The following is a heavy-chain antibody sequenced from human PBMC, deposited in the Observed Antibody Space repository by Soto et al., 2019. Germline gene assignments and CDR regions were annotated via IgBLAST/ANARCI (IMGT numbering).Heavy chain of an antibody. D-gene: IGHD3-3*01. CDR1: GFTVSSNY. CDR2: IYSGGST. J-gene: IGHJ6*03. Sequence: PGGSLSLSCAASGFTVSSNYMSWVRQAPGKGLEWVSVIYSGGSTYYADSVKGRFTISRDNSKNTLYLQMSSLRAEDTAVYYCARVGDFWSGYYTIYYYYYMDVWGKGTTVTVSS. CDR3: ARVGDFWSGYYTIYYYYYMDV. V-gene: IGHV3-66*01.